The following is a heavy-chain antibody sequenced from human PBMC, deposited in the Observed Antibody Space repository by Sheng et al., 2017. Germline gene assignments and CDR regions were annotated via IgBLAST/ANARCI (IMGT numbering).Heavy chain of an antibody. CDR2: IWYDGSKE. D-gene: IGHD3-22*01. Sequence: QVQLVESGGGVVQPGGSLRLSCSASGFTFSTYGMYWVRQAPGKGLKWVAFIWYDGSKEYYADSVKGRFTISRDNSKNTLYLQMNSVTTEDTAVYYCAKDRGSGAYYQTGLDYWGQVTLVTV. CDR3: AKDRGSGAYYQTGLDY. J-gene: IGHJ4*02. V-gene: IGHV3-30*02. CDR1: GFTFSTYG.